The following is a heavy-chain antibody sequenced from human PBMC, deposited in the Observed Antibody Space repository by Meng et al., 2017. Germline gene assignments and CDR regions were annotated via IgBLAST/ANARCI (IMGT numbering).Heavy chain of an antibody. J-gene: IGHJ4*02. D-gene: IGHD3-22*01. CDR1: GFTFSSYS. CDR2: ISSSSSYI. Sequence: GESLKISCAASGFTFSSYSMNWVRQAPGKGLEWVSSISSSSSYIYYADSVKGRFTISRDNAKNSLYLQMNSLRAEDTAVYYCARATYYYDSSGLDYWGQGTLVTVSS. V-gene: IGHV3-21*01. CDR3: ARATYYYDSSGLDY.